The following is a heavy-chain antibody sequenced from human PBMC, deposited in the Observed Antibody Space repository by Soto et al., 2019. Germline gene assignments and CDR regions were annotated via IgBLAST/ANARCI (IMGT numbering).Heavy chain of an antibody. CDR3: ARFSGGSYNTYYFYYGMDV. V-gene: IGHV1-18*01. CDR2: ISAYNGNT. J-gene: IGHJ6*02. D-gene: IGHD2-15*01. Sequence: QVQLVQSGAEVKKPGASVKVSCKASGYTFTSYGISWVRQAPGQGLDWMGWISAYNGNTKYAQDLQGRVTMTTDTXTXXAXXXLXSLRSDDTAVYYCARFSGGSYNTYYFYYGMDVWGQGTTVTVSS. CDR1: GYTFTSYG.